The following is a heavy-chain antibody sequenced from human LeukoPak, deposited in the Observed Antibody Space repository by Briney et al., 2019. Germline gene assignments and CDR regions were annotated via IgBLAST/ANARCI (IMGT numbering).Heavy chain of an antibody. CDR1: GDTFTSYY. Sequence: ASVKVSCKASGDTFTSYYMHWVRQAPGQGLEWMGIINPSGDSTSSAQTFQGRVTMTGDMSTSTVYMALSSLRTEDTAVYYCARGRHSYESSDYYYEGDAFDIWGQGTMVTVSS. CDR3: ARGRHSYESSDYYYEGDAFDI. V-gene: IGHV1-46*01. J-gene: IGHJ3*02. D-gene: IGHD3-22*01. CDR2: INPSGDST.